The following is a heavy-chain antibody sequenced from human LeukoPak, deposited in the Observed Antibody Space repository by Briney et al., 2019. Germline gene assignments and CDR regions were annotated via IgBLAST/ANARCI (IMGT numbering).Heavy chain of an antibody. D-gene: IGHD3-9*01. Sequence: SVKVSCEASGYTFTSHGISWVRQAPGQGLEWMGGIIPIFGTANYAQKFQGRVTITADESTSTAYMELSSLRSEDTAVYYCARPLDPLYYDILTGSEPGYYYMDVWGKGTTVTISS. V-gene: IGHV1-69*13. CDR1: GYTFTSHG. CDR2: IIPIFGTA. CDR3: ARPLDPLYYDILTGSEPGYYYMDV. J-gene: IGHJ6*03.